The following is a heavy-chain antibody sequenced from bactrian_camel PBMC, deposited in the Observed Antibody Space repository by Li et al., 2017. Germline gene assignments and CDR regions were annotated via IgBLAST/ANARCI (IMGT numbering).Heavy chain of an antibody. CDR1: GFTFSSYD. CDR3: ATDEDWSWHY. CDR2: INSGGGST. Sequence: VQLVESGGGLVQPGGSLRLSCAASGFTFSSYDMSWVRQAPGKGLEWVSAINSGGGSTYYADSVKGRFTISRDNAKNTLYLQMNSLKTEDTAVYYCATDEDWSWHYWGQGTQVTVS. V-gene: IGHV3S40*01. D-gene: IGHD7*01. J-gene: IGHJ4*01.